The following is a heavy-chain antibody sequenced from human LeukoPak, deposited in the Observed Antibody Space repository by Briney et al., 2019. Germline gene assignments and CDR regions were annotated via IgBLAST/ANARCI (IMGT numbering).Heavy chain of an antibody. Sequence: PSETLSLTCTVSGGSISSGDYYWSWIRQPPGKGLEWIGYIYYSGSTYYNPSLKSRVTISVDTSKNQFSLKLSSVTAADTAVYYCARGLQYYDILTGYYNAEYYFDYWGQGTLVTVSS. D-gene: IGHD3-9*01. CDR3: ARGLQYYDILTGYYNAEYYFDY. CDR2: IYYSGST. J-gene: IGHJ4*02. V-gene: IGHV4-30-4*01. CDR1: GGSISSGDYY.